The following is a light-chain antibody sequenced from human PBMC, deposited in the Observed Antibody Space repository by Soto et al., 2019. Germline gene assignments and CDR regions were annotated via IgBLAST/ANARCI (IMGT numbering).Light chain of an antibody. J-gene: IGKJ1*01. Sequence: DIVMTQSPDSLALSLGEKATINCRSSQSLLYSSNNKNYLAWYQQKPGQPPKLLIYWASARESGVPDRFSGSGSGTDFTLTISSLQTEDVAVYYCHQYYGSPPTFGQGTKVEIK. V-gene: IGKV4-1*01. CDR3: HQYYGSPPT. CDR1: QSLLYSSNNKNY. CDR2: WAS.